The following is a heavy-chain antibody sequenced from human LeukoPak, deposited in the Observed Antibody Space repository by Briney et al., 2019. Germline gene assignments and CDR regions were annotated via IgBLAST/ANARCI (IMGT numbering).Heavy chain of an antibody. CDR2: IYHSGST. D-gene: IGHD3-9*01. CDR3: ARESILTGIDP. V-gene: IGHV4-30-2*01. J-gene: IGHJ5*02. Sequence: SETLSLTCAVSGGSISSGGYSWSWIRQPPGKGLEWIGYIYHSGSTYYNPSLKSRVTISVDRPKNQFSLKLSSVTAADTAVYYCARESILTGIDPWGQGTLVTVSS. CDR1: GGSISSGGYS.